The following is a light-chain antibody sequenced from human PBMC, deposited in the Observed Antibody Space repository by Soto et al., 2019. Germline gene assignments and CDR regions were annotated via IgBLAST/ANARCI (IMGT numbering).Light chain of an antibody. CDR1: SSDVGTYNY. J-gene: IGLJ1*01. CDR2: KVT. V-gene: IGLV2-14*01. CDR3: SSYTGSSTLYV. Sequence: QSVLTQPASVSGSPGQSITISCTGTSSDVGTYNYVSWYQQHPGKAPKVMIYKVTYRPSGVSNRFSGSKSGNTASLTISGLQAEDEAEYYCSSYTGSSTLYVFGTGTKVTVL.